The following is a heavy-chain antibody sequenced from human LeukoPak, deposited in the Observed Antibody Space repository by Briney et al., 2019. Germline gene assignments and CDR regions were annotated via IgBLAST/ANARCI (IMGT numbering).Heavy chain of an antibody. CDR2: IYYSGST. CDR3: AIYSYCGGDCYGDY. Sequence: NASETLSLTCTVSGGSISSGDYYWSWIRQPPGKGLEWIGYIYYSGSTYYNPSLKSRVTISVDTSKNQFSLKLSSVTAADTAVYYCAIYSYCGGDCYGDYWGQGTLVTVSS. CDR1: GGSISSGDYY. J-gene: IGHJ4*02. D-gene: IGHD2-21*02. V-gene: IGHV4-30-4*01.